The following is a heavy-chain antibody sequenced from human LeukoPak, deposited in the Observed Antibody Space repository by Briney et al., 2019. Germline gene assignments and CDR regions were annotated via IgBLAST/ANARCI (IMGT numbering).Heavy chain of an antibody. V-gene: IGHV1-2*06. D-gene: IGHD2-2*01. CDR2: INPNSGDT. CDR1: GYTFTGYY. J-gene: IGHJ4*02. CDR3: AGDYCSSTSCLFDY. Sequence: EASVKVSCKASGYTFTGYYMHWVRQAPGQGLEWMGRINPNSGDTNYAQKFQGRVTMTRDTSISTAYVELSRLRSDDTAVYYCAGDYCSSTSCLFDYWGQGTLVTVSS.